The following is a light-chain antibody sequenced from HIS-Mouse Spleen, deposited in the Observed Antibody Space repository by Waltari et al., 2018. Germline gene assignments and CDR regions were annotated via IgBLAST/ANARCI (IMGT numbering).Light chain of an antibody. CDR2: LEGSGSY. CDR3: ETWDSNTSVV. J-gene: IGLJ2*01. Sequence: QPVLTQSSSASASLGSSVKLTCTLSSGHSSYIIAWHQQQPGKAPRYLMKLEGSGSYNKGGGVPDRFSGSGSGADRYLTISNLQSEDEADYYCETWDSNTSVVFGGGTKLTVL. V-gene: IGLV4-60*03. CDR1: SGHSSYI.